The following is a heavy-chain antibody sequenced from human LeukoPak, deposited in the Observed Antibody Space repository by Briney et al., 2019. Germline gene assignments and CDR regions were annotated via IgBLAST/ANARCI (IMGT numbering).Heavy chain of an antibody. D-gene: IGHD7-27*01. CDR3: ARDMAWGAFDI. J-gene: IGHJ3*02. V-gene: IGHV3-7*03. CDR2: KKQDGSEK. Sequence: GGSLRLSCAASGFTFSSYWMSWVRQAPGKGLEWVANKKQDGSEKYYVDSVKGRFTISRDNAKNSLYLQMNGLRAEDTAVYYCARDMAWGAFDIWGQGTMVTVSS. CDR1: GFTFSSYW.